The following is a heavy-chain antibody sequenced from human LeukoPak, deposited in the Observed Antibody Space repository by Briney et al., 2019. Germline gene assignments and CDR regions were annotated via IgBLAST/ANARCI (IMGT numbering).Heavy chain of an antibody. D-gene: IGHD3-10*01. V-gene: IGHV4-4*07. J-gene: IGHJ4*02. CDR2: IHTSGST. CDR3: ARGKYYYGSGSLYFDY. Sequence: SETLSLTCTVSGGSISSYYLSWIRQPAGKGLEWIWRIHTSGSTNYNPSLRSRVTMSVDTSKNQFSLKLSSVTAADTAVYYCARGKYYYGSGSLYFDYWGQGTLVTVSS. CDR1: GGSISSYY.